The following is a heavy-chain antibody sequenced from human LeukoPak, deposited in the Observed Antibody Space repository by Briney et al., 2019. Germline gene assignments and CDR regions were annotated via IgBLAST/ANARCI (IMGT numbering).Heavy chain of an antibody. CDR2: INHSGST. V-gene: IGHV4-34*01. CDR3: ARPPRYYYDSSGYYIFDY. Sequence: SETLSLTCAVYGGSFSGYYWSWIRQPPGKGLEWIGEINHSGSTNYNPSLKRRVTISVDTSKNQFSLKLSSVTAADTAVYYCARPPRYYYDSSGYYIFDYWGQGTLVTVSS. J-gene: IGHJ4*02. D-gene: IGHD3-22*01. CDR1: GGSFSGYY.